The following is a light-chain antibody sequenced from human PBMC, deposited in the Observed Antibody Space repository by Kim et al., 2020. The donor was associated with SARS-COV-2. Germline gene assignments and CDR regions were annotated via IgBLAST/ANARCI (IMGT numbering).Light chain of an antibody. CDR1: QSINSY. Sequence: DIQVTQSPSSLSASVGDRVTITCRASQSINSYLNWYQQKPGKAPKLLIYAASSLQSGVPSRFSGSGSGTDFTLTISNLQPEDFATYYCQQSYSTPLTFGGGTKVDIK. J-gene: IGKJ4*01. V-gene: IGKV1-39*01. CDR3: QQSYSTPLT. CDR2: AAS.